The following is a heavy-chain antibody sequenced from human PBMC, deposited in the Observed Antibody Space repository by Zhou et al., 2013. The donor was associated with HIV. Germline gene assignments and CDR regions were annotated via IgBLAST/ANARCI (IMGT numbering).Heavy chain of an antibody. CDR2: IIPFFGTP. V-gene: IGHV1-69*05. CDR3: GRVLLDRSDY. Sequence: QVQLVQSGAEVKKPGSSVKVSCKVSGGTFSTYAISWVRQAPGQGLEWMGGIIPFFGTPNYAQKLQGRVSVTTDTSTNTAYMELRSLRFDDTAVYYCGRVLLDRSDYWGQGTLVTVSS. J-gene: IGHJ4*02. CDR1: GGTFSTYA.